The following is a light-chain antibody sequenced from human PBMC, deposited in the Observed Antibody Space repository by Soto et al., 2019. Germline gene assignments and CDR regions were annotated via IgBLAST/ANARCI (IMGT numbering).Light chain of an antibody. Sequence: VVLTQSPATLSLSPGERATLSCRTSLSVSVYLDWYQQKPGQAPRLLISDASNRATGIPARFSGSGSGTDFTLTISRLEPEDFAVYYCAQYGSSPRTFGQGTTGDIK. CDR3: AQYGSSPRT. J-gene: IGKJ1*01. CDR1: LSVSVY. CDR2: DAS. V-gene: IGKV3-11*01.